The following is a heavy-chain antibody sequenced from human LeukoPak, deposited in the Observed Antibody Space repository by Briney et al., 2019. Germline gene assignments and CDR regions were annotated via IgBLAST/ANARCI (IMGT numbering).Heavy chain of an antibody. CDR1: GGSTSSYY. V-gene: IGHV4-59*08. CDR2: IYYSGST. D-gene: IGHD3-22*01. CDR3: ARRVDYYDSSGYAWYFDL. Sequence: SETLSLTCTVSGGSTSSYYWSWIRQLPGKGLEWIGYIYYSGSTNYNPSVKSRVTISVDTSKNQFSLTLSSVTAADTAVYYCARRVDYYDSSGYAWYFDLWGRGTLVTVSS. J-gene: IGHJ2*01.